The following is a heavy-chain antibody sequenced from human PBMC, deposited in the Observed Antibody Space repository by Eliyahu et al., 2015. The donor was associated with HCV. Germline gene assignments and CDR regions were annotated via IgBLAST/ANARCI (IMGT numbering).Heavy chain of an antibody. J-gene: IGHJ6*03. Sequence: VARIKSKTAGGTIDYAAPVKGRFTISRDDSKNTVFLQLNSLKTEDTAVYYCTAPTGIGYCSGDSCRALPRYYYFYYMDVWGKGTTVTVSS. V-gene: IGHV3-15*01. D-gene: IGHD2-15*01. CDR2: IKSKTAGGTI. CDR3: TAPTGIGYCSGDSCRALPRYYYFYYMDV.